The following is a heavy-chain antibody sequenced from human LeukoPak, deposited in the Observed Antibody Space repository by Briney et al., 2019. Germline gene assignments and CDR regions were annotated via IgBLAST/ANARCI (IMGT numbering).Heavy chain of an antibody. D-gene: IGHD3-22*01. CDR3: AGGSGYYYFDY. V-gene: IGHV4-39*01. Sequence: GSLRLSCAASGFTFSSYGMSWIRQPPGKGLEWIGSIYYSGSTYYNPSLKSRVTISVDTSKNQFSLKLSSVTAADTAVYYCAGGSGYYYFDYWGQGTLVTVSS. CDR1: GFTFSSYG. J-gene: IGHJ4*02. CDR2: IYYSGST.